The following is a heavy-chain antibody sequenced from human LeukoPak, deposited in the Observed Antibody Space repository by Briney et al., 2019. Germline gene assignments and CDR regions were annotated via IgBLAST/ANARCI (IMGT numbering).Heavy chain of an antibody. CDR1: GYTFTGYY. CDR2: INPNSGGT. CDR3: ARGMIAAAGTSEVDY. V-gene: IGHV1-2*02. J-gene: IGHJ4*02. D-gene: IGHD6-13*01. Sequence: ASVKVSCKASGYTFTGYYMHWVRQAPGQGLEWMGWINPNSGGTNYVQKFQGRVTMTRDTSISTAYMELSRLRSDDTAVYYCARGMIAAAGTSEVDYWGQGTLVTVSS.